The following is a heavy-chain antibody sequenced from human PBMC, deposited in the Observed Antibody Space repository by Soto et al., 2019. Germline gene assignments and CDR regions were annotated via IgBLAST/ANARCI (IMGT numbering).Heavy chain of an antibody. CDR3: ARSARDIVVVPAAIGAYYYYGMDV. J-gene: IGHJ6*02. Sequence: QVQLVQSGAEVKKPGSSVKVSCKASGGTFSSYAISWVRQAPGQGLEWMGGIIPIFGTANYAQKFQGRVTITAYKSTSTAYMELSSLRSEDTAVYYCARSARDIVVVPAAIGAYYYYGMDVWGHGTTVTVSS. CDR2: IIPIFGTA. D-gene: IGHD2-2*01. CDR1: GGTFSSYA. V-gene: IGHV1-69*06.